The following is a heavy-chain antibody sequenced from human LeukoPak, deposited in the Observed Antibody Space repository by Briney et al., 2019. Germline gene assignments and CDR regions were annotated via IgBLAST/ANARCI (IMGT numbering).Heavy chain of an antibody. CDR2: IIPIFGTA. D-gene: IGHD2-15*01. V-gene: IGHV1-69*05. CDR1: GGTFSSYA. J-gene: IGHJ4*02. Sequence: SVTVSCKASGGTFSSYAISWVRQAPGQGLEWMGGIIPIFGTANYAQKFQGRVTITTDESTSTAYMELSSLRSEDTAVYYCARAARCSGGSCYSMDYWGQGTLVTVSS. CDR3: ARAARCSGGSCYSMDY.